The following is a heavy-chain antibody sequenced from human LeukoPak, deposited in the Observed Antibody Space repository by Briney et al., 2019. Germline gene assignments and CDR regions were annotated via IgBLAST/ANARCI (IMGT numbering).Heavy chain of an antibody. CDR3: ARVVYSGSWGYFDY. CDR1: GGSISSSSYY. D-gene: IGHD3-10*01. V-gene: IGHV4-39*07. J-gene: IGHJ4*02. Sequence: PSETLSLTCTVSGGSISSSSYYWGWIRQPPGKGLEWIGSIYYSGSTYYNPSLKSRVTISVDTSKNQFSLKLSSVTAADTAVYYCARVVYSGSWGYFDYWGQGTLVTVSS. CDR2: IYYSGST.